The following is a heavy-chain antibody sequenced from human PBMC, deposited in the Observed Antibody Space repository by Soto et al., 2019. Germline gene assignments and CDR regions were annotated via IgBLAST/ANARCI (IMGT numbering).Heavy chain of an antibody. Sequence: PSETLSPTCPVYGGSFSGYYSSWIRHPHRKVLGWIGETNPSGSTTNNPSLRSRVPIPVDTSKNQCSLKLSSVTAADTAVYYCARLLGYCSSTSCIYYYYCGMDVWGQGTTVTVSS. J-gene: IGHJ6*02. V-gene: IGHV4-34*01. D-gene: IGHD2-2*01. CDR1: GGSFSGYY. CDR3: ARLLGYCSSTSCIYYYYCGMDV. CDR2: TNPSGST.